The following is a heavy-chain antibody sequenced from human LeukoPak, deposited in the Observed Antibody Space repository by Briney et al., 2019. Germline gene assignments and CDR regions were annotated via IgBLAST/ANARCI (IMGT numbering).Heavy chain of an antibody. D-gene: IGHD6-19*01. CDR3: AKDYNSSGWDFDY. CDR1: GFSFSSYW. J-gene: IGHJ4*02. V-gene: IGHV3-7*01. CDR2: IKQDGSEK. Sequence: AGGSLRLSCAASGFSFSSYWMSWVRQAPGKGLEWVANIKQDGSEKYYVDSVKGRFTISRDNAKNSLYLQMNSLRAEDTAVYYCAKDYNSSGWDFDYWGQGTLVTVSS.